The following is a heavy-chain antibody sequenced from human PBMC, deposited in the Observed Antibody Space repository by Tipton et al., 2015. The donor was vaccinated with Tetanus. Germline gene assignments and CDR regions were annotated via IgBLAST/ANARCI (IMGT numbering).Heavy chain of an antibody. CDR2: INSDGSST. CDR3: ARGAYCSGGSCRRYYYYGMDV. D-gene: IGHD2-15*01. V-gene: IGHV3-74*01. Sequence: SLRLSCAASGFTFGSYWMHWVRQAPGKGLVWVSRINSDGSSTSYADSVKGRFTISRDNAKNTLYLQMNSLRAEDTAVYYCARGAYCSGGSCRRYYYYGMDVWGQGTTVTVSS. J-gene: IGHJ6*02. CDR1: GFTFGSYW.